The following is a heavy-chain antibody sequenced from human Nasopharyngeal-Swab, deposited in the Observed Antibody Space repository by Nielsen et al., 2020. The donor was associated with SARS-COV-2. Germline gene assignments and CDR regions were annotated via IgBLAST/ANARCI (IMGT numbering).Heavy chain of an antibody. J-gene: IGHJ2*01. CDR1: GFTVSSSY. D-gene: IGHD4-11*01. CDR3: ASRGAANDPSTRDLPYSRRTFDL. V-gene: IGHV3-53*01. Sequence: GESLKISCAASGFTVSSSYMSWVRQAPGKGLEWVSTIHSDGNTYFADSVRGRFSSYRDNYRNTLSLQMNSLRAEDTAVYYCASRGAANDPSTRDLPYSRRTFDLCGRGTLVTVSS. CDR2: IHSDGNT.